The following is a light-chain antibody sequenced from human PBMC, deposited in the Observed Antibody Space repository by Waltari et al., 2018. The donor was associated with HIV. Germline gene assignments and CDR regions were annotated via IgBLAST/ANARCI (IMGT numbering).Light chain of an antibody. Sequence: ERVLTQSPVTLFVSPGERATLSCTASQNIGNNLAWYQYKPGQAPRLILYGASTRATGIPARFSGGGSATEFTLTIDNLQSADSAFYYCQHYNTWPYTFGRGTKLVI. CDR1: QNIGNN. J-gene: IGKJ2*01. V-gene: IGKV3-15*01. CDR3: QHYNTWPYT. CDR2: GAS.